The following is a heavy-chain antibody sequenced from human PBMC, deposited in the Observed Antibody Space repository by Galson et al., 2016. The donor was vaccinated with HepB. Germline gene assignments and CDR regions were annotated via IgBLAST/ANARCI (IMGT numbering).Heavy chain of an antibody. Sequence: SVKVSCKASGYIFTNYAIHWVRQAPGQRLEWLGWINAGNANTKYSQKFQGRVTITRDISADTAYMELSSVRSEDTAAYYCARESQSLQLGKMGYFYYQFLDVWGKGTTVTVSS. D-gene: IGHD6-13*01. J-gene: IGHJ6*03. CDR2: INAGNANT. CDR1: GYIFTNYA. V-gene: IGHV1-3*01. CDR3: ARESQSLQLGKMGYFYYQFLDV.